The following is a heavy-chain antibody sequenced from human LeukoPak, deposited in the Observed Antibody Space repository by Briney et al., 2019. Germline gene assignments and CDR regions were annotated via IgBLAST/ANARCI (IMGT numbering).Heavy chain of an antibody. D-gene: IGHD6-13*01. Sequence: PSETLSLTCTVSGGSISSYYWSWIRQPPGKGLEWIGYIYYSRSTNYNPSLKSRVTISVDTSKNQFSPKLSSVTAADTAVYYCARVRYSSSWYYFDYWGQGTLVTVSS. CDR2: IYYSRST. CDR1: GGSISSYY. V-gene: IGHV4-59*01. J-gene: IGHJ4*02. CDR3: ARVRYSSSWYYFDY.